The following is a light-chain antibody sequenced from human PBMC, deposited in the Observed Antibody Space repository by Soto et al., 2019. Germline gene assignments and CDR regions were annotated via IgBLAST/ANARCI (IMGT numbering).Light chain of an antibody. CDR3: SSYTSSSTYV. CDR1: SSDVDVYNY. V-gene: IGLV2-14*03. CDR2: DVT. J-gene: IGLJ1*01. Sequence: QSVLTQPASVSGSPGQSITISCTGTSSDVDVYNYVSWYQQHPGKAPKLMIYDVTNRPSGVSNRFSGSKSGNTASLTISGLQAEDEPDYYCSSYTSSSTYVFGPGTKLTVL.